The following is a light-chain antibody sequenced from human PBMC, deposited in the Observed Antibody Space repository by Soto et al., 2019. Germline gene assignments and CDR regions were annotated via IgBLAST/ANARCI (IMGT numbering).Light chain of an antibody. J-gene: IGKJ4*01. V-gene: IGKV3-20*01. CDR2: GTT. CDR3: QQYGSSALT. CDR1: QSVSSSY. Sequence: EIVLTQSPGTLSLSPGERATLSCRASQSVSSSYLAWYQQKPGEALRLLIYGTTSRADGIPGRFGGSGAVTDCTLTIRRREPEDFGVSYCQQYGSSALTFGRGTKL.